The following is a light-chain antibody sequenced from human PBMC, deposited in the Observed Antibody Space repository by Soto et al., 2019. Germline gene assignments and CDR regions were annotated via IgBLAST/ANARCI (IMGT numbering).Light chain of an antibody. V-gene: IGLV2-14*03. CDR2: DVN. Sequence: QSALTQPASVSGSPGQSITISCTGTGSDIGAYNFVSWYQQHPGEVPKLILYDVNVRPSGVSNRFSGSKSGNTASLTISGLQAEDEADYYCTSWTTSTTMIFGGGTKVTVL. CDR3: TSWTTSTTMI. CDR1: GSDIGAYNF. J-gene: IGLJ2*01.